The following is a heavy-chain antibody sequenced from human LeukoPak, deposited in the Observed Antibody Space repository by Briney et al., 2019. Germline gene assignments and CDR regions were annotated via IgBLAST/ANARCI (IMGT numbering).Heavy chain of an antibody. D-gene: IGHD5-18*01. CDR2: IYTSGST. J-gene: IGHJ4*02. CDR3: ARVAGLATAMETGYFDY. CDR1: GGSIGSYY. V-gene: IGHV4-4*07. Sequence: SETLSLTCTVSGGSIGSYYWSWIRQPAGKGLEWIGRIYTSGSTNYNPSLKSRVTMSVDTSKNQFSLKLSSVTAADTAVYHCARVAGLATAMETGYFDYWGQGTLVTVSS.